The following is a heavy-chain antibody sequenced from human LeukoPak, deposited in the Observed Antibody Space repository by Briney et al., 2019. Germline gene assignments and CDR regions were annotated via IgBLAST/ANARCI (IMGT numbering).Heavy chain of an antibody. CDR3: ARVGTYGSGSYLSWLDY. Sequence: TSETLSLTCTVSGGSVTSGSYYWSWIRQPPGKELEWIGYISYRGSTNYNPSLKSRVTISVDTSKNQFSLKLSSVTAADTAVYYCARVGTYGSGSYLSWLDYWGQGTLVTVSS. J-gene: IGHJ4*02. CDR1: GGSVTSGSYY. CDR2: ISYRGST. V-gene: IGHV4-61*01. D-gene: IGHD3-10*01.